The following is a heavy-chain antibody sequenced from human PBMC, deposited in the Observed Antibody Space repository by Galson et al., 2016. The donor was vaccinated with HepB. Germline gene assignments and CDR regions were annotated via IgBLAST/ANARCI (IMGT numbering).Heavy chain of an antibody. CDR1: GFTFTSSA. J-gene: IGHJ2*01. D-gene: IGHD3-22*01. V-gene: IGHV1-58*01. Sequence: SVKVSCKASGFTFTSSAVQWVRQARGQRLEWIGWIVVGSGNTNYAQKFQERVTFTRDMSTSTAYMELSSLRSEDTAVYYCAADRGYFDSSPYSYFDLWGRGTLVTVSS. CDR2: IVVGSGNT. CDR3: AADRGYFDSSPYSYFDL.